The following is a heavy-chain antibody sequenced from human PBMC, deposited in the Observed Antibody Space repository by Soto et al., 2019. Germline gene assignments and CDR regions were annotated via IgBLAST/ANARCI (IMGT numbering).Heavy chain of an antibody. CDR1: GFPFSSYA. Sequence: DVQLVGSGGGLVQPGGSLRLSCVASGFPFSSYAMHWVRQAPGKGLEWISYINGASTTTFYGDSVKGRFTVSRDNAKSSVYLQMSRLRHEDTAFYYCASDLSHWGQGMLVTVSS. CDR3: ASDLSH. CDR2: INGASTTT. V-gene: IGHV3-48*02. J-gene: IGHJ1*01.